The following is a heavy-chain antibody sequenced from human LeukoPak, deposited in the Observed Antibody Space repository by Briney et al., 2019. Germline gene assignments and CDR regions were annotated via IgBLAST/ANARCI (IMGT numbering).Heavy chain of an antibody. CDR2: ISAYNGNT. CDR1: GYTFTSYG. J-gene: IGHJ6*02. D-gene: IGHD2-15*01. Sequence: GESLKISCKASGYTFTSYGISWVRQAPGQGLEWMGWISAYNGNTNYAQKLQGRVTMTTDTSTSTAYMELRSLRSDDTAVYYCARDKCGGSCYFRRSNYYYGMDVWAKGPRSPSP. CDR3: ARDKCGGSCYFRRSNYYYGMDV. V-gene: IGHV1-18*01.